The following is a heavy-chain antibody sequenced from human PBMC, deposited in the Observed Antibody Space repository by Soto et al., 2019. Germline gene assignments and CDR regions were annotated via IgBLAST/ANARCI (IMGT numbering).Heavy chain of an antibody. J-gene: IGHJ4*02. V-gene: IGHV3-21*01. CDR3: ARDDSSWPPGFGY. D-gene: IGHD6-13*01. CDR2: ISSSSSYI. Sequence: PGGSLRLSCAASGFTFSSYSMNWVRQAPGKGLEWVSSISSSSSYIYYADSVKGRFTISRDNAKNSLYLQMNSLRAEDTAVYYCARDDSSWPPGFGYWGQGTLVTVSS. CDR1: GFTFSSYS.